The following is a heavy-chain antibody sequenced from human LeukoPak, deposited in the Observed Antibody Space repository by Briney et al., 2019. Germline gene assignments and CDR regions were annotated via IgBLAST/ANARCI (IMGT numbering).Heavy chain of an antibody. CDR3: ARVTFCGGDCYTFDY. V-gene: IGHV3-11*01. D-gene: IGHD2-21*02. J-gene: IGHJ4*02. CDR1: GFTFSDYY. CDR2: ISSSGSTI. Sequence: GGSLRLSCAASGFTFSDYYMSWIRQAPGKGLEWGSYISSSGSTIYYADSVKGRFTISRDNAKNSLYLQMNSLRAEDTAVYYCARVTFCGGDCYTFDYWGQGTLVTVSS.